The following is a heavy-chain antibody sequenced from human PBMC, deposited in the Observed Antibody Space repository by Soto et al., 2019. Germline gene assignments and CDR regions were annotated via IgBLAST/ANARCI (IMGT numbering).Heavy chain of an antibody. CDR1: GYTLTELS. CDR2: FDPEDGET. J-gene: IGHJ4*02. Sequence: XSVKVSCKVSGYTLTELSMHWVRQAPGKGLEWMGGFDPEDGETIYAQKFQGRVTMTEDTSTDTAYMELSSLRSEDTAVYYCATSLSIAAEFDYWGQGTLVTVSS. D-gene: IGHD6-6*01. V-gene: IGHV1-24*01. CDR3: ATSLSIAAEFDY.